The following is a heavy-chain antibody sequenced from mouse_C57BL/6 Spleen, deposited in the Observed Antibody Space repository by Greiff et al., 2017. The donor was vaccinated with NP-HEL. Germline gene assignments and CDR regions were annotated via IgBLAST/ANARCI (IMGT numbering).Heavy chain of an antibody. Sequence: VQLQQSGPELVKPGASVKIPCKASGYTFTDYNMDWVKQSHGKSLEWIGDINPNNGGTIYNQKFKGKATLTVDKSSSTAYMELRSLTSEDTAVYDCAREGAYYSIYEFAYWGQGTLVTVSA. V-gene: IGHV1-18*01. D-gene: IGHD2-5*01. CDR1: GYTFTDYN. J-gene: IGHJ3*01. CDR2: INPNNGGT. CDR3: AREGAYYSIYEFAY.